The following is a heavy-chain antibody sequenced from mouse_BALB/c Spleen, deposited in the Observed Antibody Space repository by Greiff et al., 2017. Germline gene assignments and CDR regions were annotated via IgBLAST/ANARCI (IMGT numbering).Heavy chain of an antibody. V-gene: IGHV3-2*02. CDR3: ARGITPLDY. Sequence: EVQLMESGPGLVKPSQSLSLTCTVTGYSITSDYAWNWIRQFPGNKLEWMGYISYSGSTSYNPSRKSRISITRDTSKNQFFLQLNSVTTEDTATYYCARGITPLDYWGQGTTLTVSS. CDR2: ISYSGST. D-gene: IGHD2-4*01. J-gene: IGHJ2*01. CDR1: GYSITSDYA.